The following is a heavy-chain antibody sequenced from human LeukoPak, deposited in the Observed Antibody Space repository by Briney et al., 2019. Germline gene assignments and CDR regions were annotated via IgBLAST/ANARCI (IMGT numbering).Heavy chain of an antibody. CDR1: GASISGSY. J-gene: IGHJ5*02. V-gene: IGHV4-59*08. CDR2: TYYSGST. Sequence: SETLSLTCTVSGASISGSYWNWVRQPPGRGLEWIGYTYYSGSTYYNPSLKSRVTISVDTSKNQFSLKLSSVTAADTAVYYCARPYYYDSRIDPWGQGTRVTVSS. D-gene: IGHD3-22*01. CDR3: ARPYYYDSRIDP.